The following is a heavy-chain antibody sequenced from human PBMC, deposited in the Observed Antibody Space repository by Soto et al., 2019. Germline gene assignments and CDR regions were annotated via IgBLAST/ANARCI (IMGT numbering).Heavy chain of an antibody. CDR2: INHSGST. D-gene: IGHD6-13*01. V-gene: IGHV4-34*01. Sequence: SETLSLTCAVYGGSFSGYYWSWIRQPPGKGLEWIGEINHSGSTNYNPSLKSRVTISVDTSKNQFSLKLSSVTAADTAVYYCARGVAEAGTRGDWFDPWGQGTLVTVSS. CDR1: GGSFSGYY. CDR3: ARGVAEAGTRGDWFDP. J-gene: IGHJ5*02.